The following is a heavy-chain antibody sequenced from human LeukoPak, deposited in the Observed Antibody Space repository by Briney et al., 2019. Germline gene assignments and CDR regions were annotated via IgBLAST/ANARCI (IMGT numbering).Heavy chain of an antibody. J-gene: IGHJ4*02. V-gene: IGHV3-21*04. CDR1: GFTFSSYS. Sequence: GGSLRLSCAASGFTFSSYSMNWVRQAPGKGLEWVSSISSSSYIYYADSVKGRFTISRDNSKNTLYLQMNSLRAEDTAVYYCAKDPSGYPQGYWGQGTLVTVCS. D-gene: IGHD3-22*01. CDR3: AKDPSGYPQGY. CDR2: ISSSSYI.